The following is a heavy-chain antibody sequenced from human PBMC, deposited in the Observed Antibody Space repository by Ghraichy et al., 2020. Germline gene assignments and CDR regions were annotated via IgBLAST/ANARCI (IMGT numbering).Heavy chain of an antibody. J-gene: IGHJ4*02. D-gene: IGHD1-1*01. V-gene: IGHV3-74*03. CDR2: INSDESST. Sequence: GESLNISCAASGFTFSTYWMHWVRQAPGKGLVWVSGINSDESSTTYADSVKGRFSISRDNAKNTLYLQVNSLRAEDTAVYYCARDHNQGFDYWGQGILVTVSS. CDR1: GFTFSTYW. CDR3: ARDHNQGFDY.